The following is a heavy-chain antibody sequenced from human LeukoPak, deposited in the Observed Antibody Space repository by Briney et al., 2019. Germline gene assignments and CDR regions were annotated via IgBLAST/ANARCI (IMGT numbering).Heavy chain of an antibody. CDR2: IKDDGSGK. V-gene: IGHV3-7*01. Sequence: PGGSLRLSCAASGFTFSNYWMSWVRQAPGKGLEWVANIKDDGSGKYYVDSLKGRFTISRDNSKNTLYLQMNSLRVEDTAVYYCARDLYRIVVVPHYFDYWGQGTLVTVSS. CDR3: ARDLYRIVVVPHYFDY. J-gene: IGHJ4*02. CDR1: GFTFSNYW. D-gene: IGHD3-22*01.